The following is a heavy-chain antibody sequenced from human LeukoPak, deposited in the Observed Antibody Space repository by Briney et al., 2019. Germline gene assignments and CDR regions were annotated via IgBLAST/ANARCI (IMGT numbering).Heavy chain of an antibody. CDR3: ARHLSPGLYDYVWGSYRYEGDYFDY. D-gene: IGHD3-16*02. CDR2: IFYSGGT. J-gene: IGHJ4*02. CDR1: GGSLRSYY. Sequence: PSEAPSPTRPVSGGSLRSYYWGWIRQPPGEGPEWIGFIFYSGGTNYNPSLKSRVTISVDTSKNQFSLKLSSVTAADTAVYYCARHLSPGLYDYVWGSYRYEGDYFDYWGQGTLVTVSS. V-gene: IGHV4-59*08.